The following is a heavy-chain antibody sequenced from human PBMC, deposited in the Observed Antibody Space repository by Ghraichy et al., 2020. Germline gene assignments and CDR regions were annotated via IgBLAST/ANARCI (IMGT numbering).Heavy chain of an antibody. J-gene: IGHJ6*02. CDR3: AKDLGVGGSSPRPSYYYYGMDV. CDR1: GFTFSSYA. D-gene: IGHD3-3*01. Sequence: GGSLRLSCAASGFTFSSYAMSWVRQAPGKGLEWVSAISGSGGSTYYADSVKGRFTISRDNSKNTLYLQMNSLRAEDTAVYYCAKDLGVGGSSPRPSYYYYGMDVWGQGTTVTVSS. CDR2: ISGSGGST. V-gene: IGHV3-23*01.